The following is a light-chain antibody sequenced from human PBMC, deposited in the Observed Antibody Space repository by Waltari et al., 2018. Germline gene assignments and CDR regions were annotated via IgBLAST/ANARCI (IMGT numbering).Light chain of an antibody. CDR1: SSDVGYSDS. J-gene: IGLJ1*01. Sequence: QSALSQPASVSAPFGQSITIPCTGTSSDVGYSDSVLWYQHHPGKAPKFIIYDVSKRPSGVPNRFSGSKYGKRASLTISGLQPDDEAVYYCCAFAVGDTYVFGSGTNVTV. V-gene: IGLV2-23*02. CDR3: CAFAVGDTYV. CDR2: DVS.